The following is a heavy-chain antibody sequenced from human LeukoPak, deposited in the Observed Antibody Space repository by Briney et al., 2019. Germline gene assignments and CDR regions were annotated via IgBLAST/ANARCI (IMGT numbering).Heavy chain of an antibody. D-gene: IGHD3-22*01. CDR2: ISGSSGST. V-gene: IGHV3-23*01. Sequence: PGGSLRLSCAASGFTFSSYAMSWVRQAPGKGLEWVSAISGSSGSTYYADSAKGRFTISRDNSKNTLYLQMNSLRAEETAVYYCAKCLHYYDSSGNPYWGQGTLVTVSS. CDR1: GFTFSSYA. CDR3: AKCLHYYDSSGNPY. J-gene: IGHJ4*02.